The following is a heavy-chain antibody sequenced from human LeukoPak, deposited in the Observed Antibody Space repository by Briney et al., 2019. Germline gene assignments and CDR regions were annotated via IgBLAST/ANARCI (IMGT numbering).Heavy chain of an antibody. D-gene: IGHD6-13*01. Sequence: GRSLRLSCAASGFTFSSYGMHWVRQAPGKWLEWVAVISYDGSNKYYADSVKGRLTISRDNSKNTLYLQMNSLRAEDTAVYYCAKVRSSSWYRRSHYMDVWGKGTTVTVSS. V-gene: IGHV3-30*18. CDR3: AKVRSSSWYRRSHYMDV. J-gene: IGHJ6*03. CDR2: ISYDGSNK. CDR1: GFTFSSYG.